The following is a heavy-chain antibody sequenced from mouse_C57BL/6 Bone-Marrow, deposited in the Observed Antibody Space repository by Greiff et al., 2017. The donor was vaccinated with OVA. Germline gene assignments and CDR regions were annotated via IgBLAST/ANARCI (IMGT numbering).Heavy chain of an antibody. J-gene: IGHJ4*01. CDR2: IYPGSGNT. Sequence: QVQLQQSGAELVRPGASVKLSCKASGYTFTDYYINWVKQRPGQGLEWIARIYPGSGNTYYNEKFKGKATLTAEKSSSTAYMQLSSLTSEDSAVYFCARGYYGSSEGKPSYAMDYWGQGTSVTVSS. CDR3: ARGYYGSSEGKPSYAMDY. CDR1: GYTFTDYY. D-gene: IGHD1-1*01. V-gene: IGHV1-76*01.